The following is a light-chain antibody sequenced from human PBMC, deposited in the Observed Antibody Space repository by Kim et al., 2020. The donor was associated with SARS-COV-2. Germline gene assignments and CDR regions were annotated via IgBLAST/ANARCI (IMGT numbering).Light chain of an antibody. J-gene: IGLJ3*02. Sequence: SYELTQPPSVSVAPGKTAKITCGGNNIGSKSVHWYQQKPGQAPVLVIYYDSDRPSGIPERFSGSNSGNKATLTISRVEAGDEADYYCQVWDSSSDHPVFGGGTKVTVL. CDR2: YDS. CDR1: NIGSKS. CDR3: QVWDSSSDHPV. V-gene: IGLV3-21*04.